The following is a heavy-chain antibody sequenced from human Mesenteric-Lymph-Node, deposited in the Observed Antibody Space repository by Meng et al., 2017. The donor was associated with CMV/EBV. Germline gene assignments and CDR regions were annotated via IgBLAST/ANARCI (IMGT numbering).Heavy chain of an antibody. J-gene: IGHJ4*02. CDR2: IKSKTDGGTV. Sequence: SCAASGFNFPNAWMSWVRQAPGKGLEWVGRIKSKTDGGTVDYAAPVKGRFIMSRDDSKNTLYLQMNSLKSEDTGMYYCTMVGASGRGYWGQGALVTVSS. V-gene: IGHV3-15*01. CDR3: TMVGASGRGY. CDR1: GFNFPNAW. D-gene: IGHD1-26*01.